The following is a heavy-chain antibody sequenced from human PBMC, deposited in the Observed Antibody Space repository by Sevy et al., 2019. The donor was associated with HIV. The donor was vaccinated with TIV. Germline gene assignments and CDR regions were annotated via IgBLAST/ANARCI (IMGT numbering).Heavy chain of an antibody. CDR3: ARERDRAMFWYFDL. V-gene: IGHV1-69*13. CDR2: IIPIFGTA. J-gene: IGHJ2*01. Sequence: ASVKVSCKASGGTFSSYAISWVRQAPGQGLEWMGRIIPIFGTANYAQKFQGRVTITADESTSKAYMELSSLRSEDTAVYYCARERDRAMFWYFDLWGRGTLVTVSS. CDR1: GGTFSSYA. D-gene: IGHD5-18*01.